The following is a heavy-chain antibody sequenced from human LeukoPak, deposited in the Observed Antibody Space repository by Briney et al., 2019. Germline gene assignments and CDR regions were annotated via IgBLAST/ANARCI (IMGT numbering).Heavy chain of an antibody. Sequence: NPSETLSLTCTVSGGSISSYYWSWIRQPPGKGLEWIGYIYYSGSTNYNPSLKSRVTISVDTSKNQFSLKLSSVTAADTAVYYCARGQPSRATDYWGQGTLVTVSS. V-gene: IGHV4-59*12. J-gene: IGHJ4*02. CDR1: GGSISSYY. D-gene: IGHD2-2*01. CDR3: ARGQPSRATDY. CDR2: IYYSGST.